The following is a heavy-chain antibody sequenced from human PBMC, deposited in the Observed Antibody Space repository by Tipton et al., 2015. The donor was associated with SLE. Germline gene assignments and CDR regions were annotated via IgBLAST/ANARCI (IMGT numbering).Heavy chain of an antibody. CDR1: GGSFSSYY. V-gene: IGHV4-59*08. CDR3: ATTGDSGSYHAFDY. D-gene: IGHD1-26*01. J-gene: IGHJ4*02. Sequence: TLSLTCAVYGGSFSSYYWSWIRQPPGKGLEWIGYIYYTGSTNYNPSLKSRVTTSVDPSKNQFSLKLSSVTAADTAVYYCATTGDSGSYHAFDYWGQGTLVTVSS. CDR2: IYYTGST.